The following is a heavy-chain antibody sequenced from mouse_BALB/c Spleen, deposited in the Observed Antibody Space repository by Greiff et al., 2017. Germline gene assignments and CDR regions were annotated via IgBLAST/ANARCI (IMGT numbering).Heavy chain of an antibody. Sequence: VKLVESGAELARPGASVKLSCKASGYTFTSYWMQWVKQRPGQGLEWIGAIYPGDGDTRYTQKFKGKATLTADKSSSTAYMQLSSLASEDSAVYYCARSGVGPFAYWGQGTLVTVSA. D-gene: IGHD4-1*01. J-gene: IGHJ3*01. CDR3: ARSGVGPFAY. CDR1: GYTFTSYW. CDR2: IYPGDGDT. V-gene: IGHV1-87*01.